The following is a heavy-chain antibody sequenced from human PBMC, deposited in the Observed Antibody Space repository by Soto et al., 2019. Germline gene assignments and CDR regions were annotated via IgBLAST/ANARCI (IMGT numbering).Heavy chain of an antibody. D-gene: IGHD2-2*01. V-gene: IGHV2-5*02. J-gene: IGHJ5*02. CDR1: GFSLSTSGVG. CDR2: IYWDDDK. Sequence: QITLKESGPPLVKPTQTLTLTCTFSGFSLSTSGVGVGWIRQPPGKALEWLALIYWDDDKRYSPSLKSRLTNTKDTSKNQGGLNMTHMDPVDTATYYFAKVGYCISFSCTKGVDPWGQGTLVTVSS. CDR3: AKVGYCISFSCTKGVDP.